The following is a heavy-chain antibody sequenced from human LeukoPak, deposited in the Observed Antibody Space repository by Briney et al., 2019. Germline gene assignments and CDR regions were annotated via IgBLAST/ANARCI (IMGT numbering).Heavy chain of an antibody. CDR2: INPNSGGT. CDR1: GYTFTSYY. CDR3: ARAGYYYDSSGYPSLFDY. V-gene: IGHV1-2*06. D-gene: IGHD3-22*01. Sequence: ASVKVSCKASGYTFTSYYMHWVRQAPGQGLEWMGRINPNSGGTNYAQKFQGRVTMTRDTSISTAYMELSRLRSDDTAVYYCARAGYYYDSSGYPSLFDYWGQGTLVTVSS. J-gene: IGHJ4*02.